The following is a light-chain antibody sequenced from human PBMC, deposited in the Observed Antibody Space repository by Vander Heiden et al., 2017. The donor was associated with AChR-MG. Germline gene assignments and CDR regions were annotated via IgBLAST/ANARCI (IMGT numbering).Light chain of an antibody. CDR3: QQYDNLPYT. V-gene: IGKV1-33*01. CDR2: DAS. J-gene: IGKJ2*01. CDR1: QDISNF. Sequence: DIQMTQSPSSLSASVGDRVTITCQASQDISNFLNWYQQKAGKAPKLLIFDASNLKTGVPSRFSGGGSGTDFTFTISSLRPEDVATYYCQQYDNLPYTFGQGTKLEIK.